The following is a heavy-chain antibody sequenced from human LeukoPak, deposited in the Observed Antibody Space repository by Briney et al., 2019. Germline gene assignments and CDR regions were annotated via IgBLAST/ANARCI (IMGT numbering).Heavy chain of an antibody. CDR2: ISGSGGSA. CDR1: GFTFTSFV. CDR3: AKGSRDP. V-gene: IGHV3-23*01. D-gene: IGHD2-15*01. Sequence: GGSLRLSCAASGFTFTSFVMSWVRQAPGKGLEWVSHISGSGGSAYYADSVKGRFTISRDNSKNTLYLQMNSLRADDTAVYYCAKGSRDPWGQGTLVTVSS. J-gene: IGHJ5*02.